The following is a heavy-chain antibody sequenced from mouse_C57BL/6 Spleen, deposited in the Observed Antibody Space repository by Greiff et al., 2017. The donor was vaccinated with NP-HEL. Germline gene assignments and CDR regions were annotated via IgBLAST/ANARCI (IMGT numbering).Heavy chain of an antibody. Sequence: QVHVKQSGAELVRPGASVKLSCKASGYTFTDYYINWVKQRPGQGLEWIARIYPGSGNTYYNEKFKGKATLTAEKSSSTAYMQLSSLTSEDSAVYFCAREGLARYWYFDVWGTGTTVTVSS. V-gene: IGHV1-76*01. CDR2: IYPGSGNT. CDR1: GYTFTDYY. D-gene: IGHD3-3*01. J-gene: IGHJ1*03. CDR3: AREGLARYWYFDV.